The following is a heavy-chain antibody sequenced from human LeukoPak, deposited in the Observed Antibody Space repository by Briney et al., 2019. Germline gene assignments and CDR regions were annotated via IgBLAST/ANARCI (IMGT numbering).Heavy chain of an antibody. CDR3: ARVAMAENYYDSSGYFDY. V-gene: IGHV4-59*01. J-gene: IGHJ4*02. CDR2: IYYDGST. CDR1: GDSISSYY. Sequence: KPSETLSLTCTVSGDSISSYYWSWIRQPPGKGLEWIGYIYYDGSTNYNPSLKSRVTISVDTSKNQFSLKPSSVTAADTAVYYCARVAMAENYYDSSGYFDYWGQGTLVTVSS. D-gene: IGHD3-22*01.